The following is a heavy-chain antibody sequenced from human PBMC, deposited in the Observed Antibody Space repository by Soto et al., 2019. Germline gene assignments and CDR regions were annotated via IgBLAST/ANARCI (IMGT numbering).Heavy chain of an antibody. D-gene: IGHD6-13*01. Sequence: SETLSLTCAVSGGSISSGGYSWRWIRQPPGKGLEWIGYIYHSGSTYYNPSLKSRVTISVDRSKNQFSLKLSSVTAADTAVYYCARTSAAGKYYYGMDVWGQGTTVTVSS. CDR1: GGSISSGGYS. V-gene: IGHV4-30-2*01. J-gene: IGHJ6*02. CDR3: ARTSAAGKYYYGMDV. CDR2: IYHSGST.